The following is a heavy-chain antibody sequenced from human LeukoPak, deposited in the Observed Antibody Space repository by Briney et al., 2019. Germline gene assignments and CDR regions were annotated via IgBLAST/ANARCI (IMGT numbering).Heavy chain of an antibody. D-gene: IGHD5-18*01. Sequence: GGSLRLSCAPSGFISSNYGMLSARQAPGKGLEGVAVIWYDGSNGYYADSVKGRFTISRDNSKNTLYLQIDSLRAEDTAVYYCAKDQPPDRTRHGYGLFDYWGQGTLVTVSS. J-gene: IGHJ4*02. CDR3: AKDQPPDRTRHGYGLFDY. V-gene: IGHV3-33*06. CDR2: IWYDGSNG. CDR1: GFISSNYG.